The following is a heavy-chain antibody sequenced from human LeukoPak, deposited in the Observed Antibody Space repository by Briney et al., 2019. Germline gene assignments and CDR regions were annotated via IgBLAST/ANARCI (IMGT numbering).Heavy chain of an antibody. CDR2: ITHSGST. J-gene: IGHJ4*02. CDR3: ARGNTAGTN. D-gene: IGHD6-13*01. Sequence: SETLSLTCAVYGGSFSGYYWSWIRQPPGKGLEWIGEITHSGSTNYNPSLKSRVTISVDTSKNQFSLKLSSVTAADTAVYYCARGNTAGTNWGQGTLVTVSS. CDR1: GGSFSGYY. V-gene: IGHV4-34*01.